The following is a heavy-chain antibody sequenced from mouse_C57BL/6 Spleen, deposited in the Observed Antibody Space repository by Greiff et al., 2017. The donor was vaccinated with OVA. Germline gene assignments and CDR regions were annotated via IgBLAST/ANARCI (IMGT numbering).Heavy chain of an antibody. D-gene: IGHD1-1*01. CDR2: INPNYGTT. CDR1: GYSFTDYN. V-gene: IGHV1-39*01. CDR3: ARQDYGSSSGAWFAY. J-gene: IGHJ3*01. Sequence: VQLQQSGPELVKPGASVKIFCKASGYSFTDYNMNWVKQSNGKSLEWIGVINPNYGTTSYNQKFKGKATLTVDQSSSTAYMQLNSLTSEDSAVYYCARQDYGSSSGAWFAYWGQGTLVTVSA.